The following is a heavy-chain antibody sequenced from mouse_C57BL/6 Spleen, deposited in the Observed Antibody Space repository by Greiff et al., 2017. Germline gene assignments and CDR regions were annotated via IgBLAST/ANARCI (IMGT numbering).Heavy chain of an antibody. Sequence: VQLQQSGAELVKPGASVKLSCKASGYTFTEYTIHWVKQRSGQGLEWIGWFYPGSGSIKYNEKFKDKATLTVDKSSSTVYMELSRLTSEDSAVYFCARHEDGYDCYYDVFPFAYWGQGTLVTVSA. CDR1: GYTFTEYT. CDR2: FYPGSGSI. V-gene: IGHV1-62-2*01. CDR3: ARHEDGYDCYYDVFPFAY. D-gene: IGHD2-3*01. J-gene: IGHJ3*01.